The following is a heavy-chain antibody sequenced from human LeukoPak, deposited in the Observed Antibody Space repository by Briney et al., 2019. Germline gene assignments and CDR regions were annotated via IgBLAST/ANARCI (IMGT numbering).Heavy chain of an antibody. CDR1: GGSISSGSYY. V-gene: IGHV4-61*02. Sequence: SQTLSLACTVSGGSISSGSYYWSWIRQPAGKGLEWIGRIYTSGSTNYNPSLKSRVTISVDTSKNQFSLKLSSVTAADTAVYYCARVNWGHDAFDIWGQGTMVTVSS. CDR3: ARVNWGHDAFDI. CDR2: IYTSGST. D-gene: IGHD7-27*01. J-gene: IGHJ3*02.